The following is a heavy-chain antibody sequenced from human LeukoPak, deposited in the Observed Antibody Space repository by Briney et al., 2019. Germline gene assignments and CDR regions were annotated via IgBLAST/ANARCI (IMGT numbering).Heavy chain of an antibody. Sequence: QAGGSLRLSCAASGFTFSSYAVSWVRQAPVKGLEWVSAISGSGGSTYYADSVKGRFTISRDNSKNTLYLQMNSLRAEDTAVYYCAKGGPAGSCFDYWGQGTLVTVSS. CDR2: ISGSGGST. J-gene: IGHJ4*02. V-gene: IGHV3-23*01. CDR1: GFTFSSYA. D-gene: IGHD2-2*01. CDR3: AKGGPAGSCFDY.